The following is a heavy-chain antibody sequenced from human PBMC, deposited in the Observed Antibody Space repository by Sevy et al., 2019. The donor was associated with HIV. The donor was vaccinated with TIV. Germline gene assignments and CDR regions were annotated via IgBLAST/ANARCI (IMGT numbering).Heavy chain of an antibody. CDR2: IYPRDSDT. Sequence: GESLKISCKASGYSFTSYWIGWVRQMPGKGLEWMGIIYPRDSDTRYSRSFEGQVTISADKSISTAYLQWRRLKASDTAMYYCATAITAAGYAFDIWGQGTLVTVSS. CDR3: ATAITAAGYAFDI. V-gene: IGHV5-51*01. D-gene: IGHD6-13*01. J-gene: IGHJ3*02. CDR1: GYSFTSYW.